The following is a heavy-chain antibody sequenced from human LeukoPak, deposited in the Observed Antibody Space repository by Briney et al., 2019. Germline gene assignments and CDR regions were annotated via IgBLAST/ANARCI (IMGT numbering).Heavy chain of an antibody. Sequence: SQTLSLTCAVSGGSISSGGYSWSWIRQPPGKGLEWIGYIYHSGSTYYNPSLKSRVTISVDRSKNQFSLKLSSVTAADTAVYYCARIQLWLSFDYWGQGTLVTVSS. J-gene: IGHJ4*02. CDR3: ARIQLWLSFDY. V-gene: IGHV4-30-2*01. D-gene: IGHD5-18*01. CDR1: GGSISSGGYS. CDR2: IYHSGST.